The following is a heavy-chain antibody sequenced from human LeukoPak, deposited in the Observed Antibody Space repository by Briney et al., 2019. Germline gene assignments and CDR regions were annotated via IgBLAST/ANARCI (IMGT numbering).Heavy chain of an antibody. CDR2: IYYSGRT. J-gene: IGHJ4*02. Sequence: KPSETLSLTCTLSGGSISSNNYYWGSIRQPPGKGLEYIGSIYYSGRTYYSPSLKSRVTISVDTSKNHFSLKLSSVTAADTAVYYCAKWGWDGKSANFDHWGQGTLVTVSS. D-gene: IGHD1-26*01. CDR3: AKWGWDGKSANFDH. CDR1: GGSISSNNYY. V-gene: IGHV4-39*02.